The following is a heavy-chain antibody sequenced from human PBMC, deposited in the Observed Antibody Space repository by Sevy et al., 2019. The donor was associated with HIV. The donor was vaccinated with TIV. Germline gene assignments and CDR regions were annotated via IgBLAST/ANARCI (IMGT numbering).Heavy chain of an antibody. D-gene: IGHD4-17*01. V-gene: IGHV3-33*01. CDR1: GFTLNSYG. Sequence: GGSLRLSCAASGFTLNSYGMHWVRQAPIKGLEWVASIYYDGNNKYYVDSVKGRFTISRDESKNTLYLQMNSLRAEDTAVYYCARDSNEYGDYRLSYYFDYWGQGPLVTVSS. J-gene: IGHJ4*02. CDR2: IYYDGNNK. CDR3: ARDSNEYGDYRLSYYFDY.